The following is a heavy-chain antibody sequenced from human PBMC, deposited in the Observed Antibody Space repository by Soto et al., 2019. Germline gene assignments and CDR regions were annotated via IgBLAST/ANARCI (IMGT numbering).Heavy chain of an antibody. J-gene: IGHJ4*02. Sequence: EVQLLESGGGLVQPGGSLRLSCAASGFTFSNYAMTWVRQAPGRGLEWVSVITGGGGTTYYAGSVKGRFTISRDKSKNTLSLQMNSLRAEDTALYYCAKRDRSNWPYFDYWGQGTLVTVSS. D-gene: IGHD1-20*01. CDR2: ITGGGGTT. V-gene: IGHV3-23*01. CDR1: GFTFSNYA. CDR3: AKRDRSNWPYFDY.